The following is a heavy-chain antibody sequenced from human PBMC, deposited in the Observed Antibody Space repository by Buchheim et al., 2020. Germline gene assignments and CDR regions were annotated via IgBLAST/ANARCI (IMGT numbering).Heavy chain of an antibody. Sequence: QLQLQESGPGLVKPSETLSLTCTASRGSISSVSYHWGWIRQPPGKGLEWIGSIFYSGSTYYNASLKSRVAMSVDTSKNQFSLKLSSVTAADSGVYYCVRHFWHQSHGGRVDVWGQGTT. V-gene: IGHV4-39*01. D-gene: IGHD3-3*01. CDR3: VRHFWHQSHGGRVDV. CDR2: IFYSGST. J-gene: IGHJ6*02. CDR1: RGSISSVSYH.